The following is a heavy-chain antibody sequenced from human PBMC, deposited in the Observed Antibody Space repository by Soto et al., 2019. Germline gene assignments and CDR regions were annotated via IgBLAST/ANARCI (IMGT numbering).Heavy chain of an antibody. V-gene: IGHV3-23*01. D-gene: IGHD3-22*01. J-gene: IGHJ4*02. Sequence: EVQLLESGGGLVQPGGSLRLSCAAYGFTFSSYAMSWVRQAPGKGLEWVSAISGSGGSTYYADSVKGRFTISRDNSKNTLYLQMNSLRAEDTAVYYCACSLYYYDSSGYYLGQGTLVTVSS. CDR2: ISGSGGST. CDR3: ACSLYYYDSSGYY. CDR1: GFTFSSYA.